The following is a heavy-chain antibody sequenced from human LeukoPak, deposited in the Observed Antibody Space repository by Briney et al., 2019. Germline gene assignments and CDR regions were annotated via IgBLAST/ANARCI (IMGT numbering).Heavy chain of an antibody. V-gene: IGHV4-59*01. Sequence: PSETLSLTCTVSGGSISSYYWSWIRQPPGKGLEWIGYIYYSGSTNYNPSLKSRVTISVDTSKNQFSLKLSSVTAADTAVYYCARGFTMVRVHRAFDIWGQGTMVTVSS. CDR3: ARGFTMVRVHRAFDI. D-gene: IGHD3-10*01. J-gene: IGHJ3*02. CDR2: IYYSGST. CDR1: GGSISSYY.